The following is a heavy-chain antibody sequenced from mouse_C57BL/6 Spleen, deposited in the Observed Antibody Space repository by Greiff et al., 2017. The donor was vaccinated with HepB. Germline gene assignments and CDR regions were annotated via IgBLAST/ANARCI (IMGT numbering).Heavy chain of an antibody. CDR2: IWRGGST. Sequence: QVQLKESGPGLVQPSQSLSITCTVSGFSLTSYGVHWVRQSPGKGLEWLGVIWRGGSTDYNAAFMSRLSITKDNSKSQVFFKMNSLQADDTAIYYCAKNRDYSNYGGYAMDYWGQGTSVTVSS. CDR3: AKNRDYSNYGGYAMDY. J-gene: IGHJ4*01. CDR1: GFSLTSYG. V-gene: IGHV2-5*01. D-gene: IGHD2-5*01.